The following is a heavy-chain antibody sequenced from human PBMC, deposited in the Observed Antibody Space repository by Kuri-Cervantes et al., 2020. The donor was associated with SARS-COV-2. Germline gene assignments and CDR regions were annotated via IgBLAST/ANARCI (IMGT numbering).Heavy chain of an antibody. CDR1: GFTFSSYW. J-gene: IGHJ4*02. D-gene: IGHD5-12*01. CDR2: ISSSSSYI. CDR3: ARGISYSGYDHDY. Sequence: GGSLRLSCAASGFTFSSYWMSWVRQAPGKGLEWVSSISSSSSYIYYADSVKGRFTISRDNAKNSLYLQMNSLRAEDTAVYYCARGISYSGYDHDYWGQGTLVTVSS. V-gene: IGHV3-21*01.